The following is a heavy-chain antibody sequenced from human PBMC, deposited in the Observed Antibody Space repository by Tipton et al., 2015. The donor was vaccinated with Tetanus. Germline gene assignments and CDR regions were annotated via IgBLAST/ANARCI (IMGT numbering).Heavy chain of an antibody. V-gene: IGHV4-59*12. Sequence: TLSLTCTVSGGPINSYYWRWIRQPPGKGLEWFGYIYYSGSTYYNPSLKSRVTISVDTSKNQFSLKLSSVTAADTAVYYCARGPHLDYWGQGTLVTVSS. CDR1: GGPINSYY. CDR2: IYYSGST. J-gene: IGHJ4*02. CDR3: ARGPHLDY.